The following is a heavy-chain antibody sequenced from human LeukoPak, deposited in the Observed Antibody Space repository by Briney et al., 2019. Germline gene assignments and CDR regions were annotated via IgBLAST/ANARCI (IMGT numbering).Heavy chain of an antibody. Sequence: SETLSLTCTVSGGSISSSSYYWGWIRQPPGKGLEWIGSIYYSGSTYYNPSLKSRVTISVDTSKNQFSLKLSSVTAADTAVYYCAREKIGGNGPNWFDPWGQGTLVTVSS. CDR1: GGSISSSSYY. D-gene: IGHD3-16*01. J-gene: IGHJ5*02. CDR3: AREKIGGNGPNWFDP. V-gene: IGHV4-39*07. CDR2: IYYSGST.